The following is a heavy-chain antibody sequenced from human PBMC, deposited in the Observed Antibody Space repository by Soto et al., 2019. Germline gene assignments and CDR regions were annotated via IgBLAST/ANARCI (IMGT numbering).Heavy chain of an antibody. CDR3: AREYSGYDFPHGYYYYYYMDV. D-gene: IGHD5-12*01. CDR1: GGSFSGSY. Sequence: PSETLSLTCAVYGGSFSGSYWSWIRQPPGKGLEWIGEINHSGSTNYNPSLKSRVTISVDTSKNQFSLKLSSVTAADTAVYYCAREYSGYDFPHGYYYYYYMDVWGKGTTVTVSS. CDR2: INHSGST. J-gene: IGHJ6*03. V-gene: IGHV4-34*01.